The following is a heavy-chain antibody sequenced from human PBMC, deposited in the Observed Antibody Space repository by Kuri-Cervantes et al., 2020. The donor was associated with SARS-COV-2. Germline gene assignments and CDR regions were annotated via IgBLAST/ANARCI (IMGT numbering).Heavy chain of an antibody. D-gene: IGHD6-19*01. J-gene: IGHJ6*02. CDR2: IHYSGDT. V-gene: IGHV4-31*03. CDR1: GGSISSGYYY. CDR3: ARDSQWLGSYYVMDV. Sequence: LRLSCTVSGGSISSGYYYWSWIRQHPGKGLEWIGYIHYSGDTYYNPSLKTRVIMSLDTSKNQFALRLSSVTAADTAVYYWARDSQWLGSYYVMDVWGQGTTVTVSS.